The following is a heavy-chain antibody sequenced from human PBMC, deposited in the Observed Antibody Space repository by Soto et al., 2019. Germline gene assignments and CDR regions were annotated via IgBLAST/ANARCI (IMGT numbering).Heavy chain of an antibody. CDR1: GGSISSGDYY. J-gene: IGHJ5*02. V-gene: IGHV4-31*03. D-gene: IGHD3-3*01. CDR2: IYYSGST. CDR3: ARWWSGSRQGFDP. Sequence: QVQLQESGPGLVKPSQTLSLTCTVSGGSISSGDYYWSWLPQHPGKGLEWIGYIYYSGSTYYNPSLMSRVTISVDTSKNQFSLKLSSVTAADTAVYYCARWWSGSRQGFDPWGQGTLVTVSS.